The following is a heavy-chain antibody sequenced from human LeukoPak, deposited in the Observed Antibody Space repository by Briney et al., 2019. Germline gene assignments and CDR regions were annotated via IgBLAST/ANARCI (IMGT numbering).Heavy chain of an antibody. CDR2: ISASGST. CDR1: NGSISIYY. D-gene: IGHD4-17*01. V-gene: IGHV4-4*07. J-gene: IGHJ4*02. Sequence: SETLSLTCTVSNGSISIYYSSWVRQPAGKGLEWIGRISASGSTNYNPSLKSRVTMSLDTSKNQFSLKLSSVTAADTAVYYCAREITVTRPFDYWGPGTLVTVSS. CDR3: AREITVTRPFDY.